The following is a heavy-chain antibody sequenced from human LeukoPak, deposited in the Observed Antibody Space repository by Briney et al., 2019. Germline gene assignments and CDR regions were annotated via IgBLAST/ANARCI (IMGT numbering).Heavy chain of an antibody. V-gene: IGHV3-15*01. D-gene: IGHD2-2*01. Sequence: TGGSLRLSCAASGFTFSNAWMSWVRQAPGKGLEWVGRIKSKTDGGTTDYAAPVKGRFTISRDDSKNTLYLQMNSLKTEDTAVYYCTLLSSTSSLDYWGQGTLVTVSS. CDR2: IKSKTDGGTT. CDR3: TLLSSTSSLDY. CDR1: GFTFSNAW. J-gene: IGHJ4*02.